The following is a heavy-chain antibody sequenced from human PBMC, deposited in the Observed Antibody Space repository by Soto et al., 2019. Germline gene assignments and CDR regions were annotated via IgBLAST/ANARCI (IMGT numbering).Heavy chain of an antibody. Sequence: AGSLRLSCAASGFSFSSYAMNWVRQAPGKGLEWVSVISGRGDSTYYADSVKGRFTISRDNSQNTLYLQMNGLRAEDTAIYNCARDFASAIFGRFDPWGQGTLVTVSS. CDR2: ISGRGDST. CDR1: GFSFSSYA. CDR3: ARDFASAIFGRFDP. D-gene: IGHD3-3*01. J-gene: IGHJ5*02. V-gene: IGHV3-23*01.